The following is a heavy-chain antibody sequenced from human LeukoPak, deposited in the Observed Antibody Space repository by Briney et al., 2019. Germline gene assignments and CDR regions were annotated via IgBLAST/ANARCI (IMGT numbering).Heavy chain of an antibody. V-gene: IGHV1-69*04. Sequence: GASVKVSCKASGGTFSSYAISWVRQAPGQGLEWMGRIIPILGIANYAQKFQGRVTITADKSPSTAYMELSSLRSEDTAVYYCARDDRGYCSSTSCYTGTRFDYWGQGTLVTVSS. J-gene: IGHJ4*02. CDR2: IIPILGIA. D-gene: IGHD2-2*02. CDR1: GGTFSSYA. CDR3: ARDDRGYCSSTSCYTGTRFDY.